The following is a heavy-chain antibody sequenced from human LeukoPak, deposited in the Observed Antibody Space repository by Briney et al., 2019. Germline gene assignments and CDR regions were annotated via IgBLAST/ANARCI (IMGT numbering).Heavy chain of an antibody. CDR2: IKSKTDGGTT. V-gene: IGHV3-15*01. J-gene: IGHJ3*02. D-gene: IGHD3-10*01. Sequence: PGGSLRLSCAASGFTFSNVWMNWVRQAPGKGLEWVGRIKSKTDGGTTNYAAPVKGRFTISRDDSQNTLYLQMNSLKTEDTAVYYCTTAVVRGLNAFDIWGRGTMVTVSS. CDR1: GFTFSNVW. CDR3: TTAVVRGLNAFDI.